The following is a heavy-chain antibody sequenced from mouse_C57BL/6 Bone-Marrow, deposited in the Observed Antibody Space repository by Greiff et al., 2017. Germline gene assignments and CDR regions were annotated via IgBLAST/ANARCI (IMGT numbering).Heavy chain of an antibody. CDR3: ARDDYDWCAY. CDR1: GYTFTSYG. Sequence: QVQLQQSGAELARPGASVKLSCKASGYTFTSYGISWVKQRTGQGLEWIGEIYPRSGNTYYNKKFKGKATLTADKSSSTAYMELRSLTSEDSAVYFCARDDYDWCAYWGQGTLVTVSA. J-gene: IGHJ3*01. CDR2: IYPRSGNT. V-gene: IGHV1-81*01. D-gene: IGHD2-4*01.